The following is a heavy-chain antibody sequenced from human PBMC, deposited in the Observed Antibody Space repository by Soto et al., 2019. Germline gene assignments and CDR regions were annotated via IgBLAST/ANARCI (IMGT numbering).Heavy chain of an antibody. CDR3: AREGVSSSWYNYDGMDV. J-gene: IGHJ6*02. Sequence: QVQLQESGPGLVKPSETLSLTCTVSGGSSSSYYWSWIRQPPGKGLEWIGYIYYSGSTNYNPSLKRRVTISVDTSKNQCSLKLSSVTAADTAVYYCAREGVSSSWYNYDGMDVWGQGPTVTVSS. CDR1: GGSSSSYY. CDR2: IYYSGST. V-gene: IGHV4-59*01. D-gene: IGHD6-13*01.